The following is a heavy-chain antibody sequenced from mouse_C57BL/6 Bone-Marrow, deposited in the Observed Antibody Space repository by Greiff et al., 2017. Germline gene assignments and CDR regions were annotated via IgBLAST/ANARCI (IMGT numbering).Heavy chain of an antibody. Sequence: QVQLQQPGAELVKPGASVKLSCKASGYTFTSYWMHWVKQRPGQGLEWIGMIHPNSGSTNYNEKFKSKATLTVDKSSSTAYMQLSSLTSEDSAVYYCASRSDGYYAWFAYWGQGTLVTVSA. CDR1: GYTFTSYW. CDR3: ASRSDGYYAWFAY. CDR2: IHPNSGST. J-gene: IGHJ3*01. V-gene: IGHV1-64*01. D-gene: IGHD2-3*01.